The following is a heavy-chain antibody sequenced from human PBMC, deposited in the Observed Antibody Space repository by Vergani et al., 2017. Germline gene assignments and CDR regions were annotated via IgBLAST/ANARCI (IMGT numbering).Heavy chain of an antibody. D-gene: IGHD7-27*01. J-gene: IGHJ4*02. CDR2: MDYSGST. Sequence: QVQLQESGPGLVKPSETLSLTCTVSGDSVISTDYHWGWIRQPPGKGLEWIGSMDYSGSTSYNPSLESRISISFETPKNQFSLRLTSVTAADTAVYYCASKRGTCGVAYGHSYDFWGPGTLVGVSS. CDR3: ASKRGTCGVAYGHSYDF. V-gene: IGHV4-39*01. CDR1: GDSVISTDYH.